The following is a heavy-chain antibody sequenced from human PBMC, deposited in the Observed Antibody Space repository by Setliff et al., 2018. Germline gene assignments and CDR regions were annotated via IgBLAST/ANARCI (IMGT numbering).Heavy chain of an antibody. J-gene: IGHJ4*02. Sequence: SETLSLTCSVSGGSISSGGFYWSWIRQSAGRGLEWIGHFHTGGATDYNLSLKSRVTISLDSSKNQFSLRLGSVTAADAAVYFCARESATIGEFPLYYFDKWGQGIQVTVS. CDR1: GGSISSGGFY. CDR2: FHTGGAT. CDR3: ARESATIGEFPLYYFDK. D-gene: IGHD3-10*01. V-gene: IGHV4-61*09.